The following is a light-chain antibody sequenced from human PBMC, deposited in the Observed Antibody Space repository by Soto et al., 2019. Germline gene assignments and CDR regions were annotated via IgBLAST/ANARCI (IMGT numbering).Light chain of an antibody. CDR1: QNIISW. Sequence: DIEMTQSPSTVSASVRDRVTITCRASQNIISWLAWYQQQPGRAPKLLIYAASILQSGVPSRFSGSGSGTDFTLTINSLQPEDFATYYCQQAYGFPVTFGQGTRLEIK. J-gene: IGKJ5*01. CDR2: AAS. CDR3: QQAYGFPVT. V-gene: IGKV1-12*01.